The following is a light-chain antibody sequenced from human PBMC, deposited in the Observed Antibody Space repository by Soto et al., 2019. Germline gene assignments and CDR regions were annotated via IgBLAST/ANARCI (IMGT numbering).Light chain of an antibody. CDR3: QQATGFPVT. V-gene: IGKV1-12*01. CDR2: GAA. Sequence: DIQMTQSPSSVSASVGDRVTITCRASQGVSSWLAWYQQKPGKAPKLLIYGAANLQSGVPSRFSGSGSGTDFTLTISSLQPEDCATYYCQQATGFPVTVGGVTEVEIK. CDR1: QGVSSW. J-gene: IGKJ4*01.